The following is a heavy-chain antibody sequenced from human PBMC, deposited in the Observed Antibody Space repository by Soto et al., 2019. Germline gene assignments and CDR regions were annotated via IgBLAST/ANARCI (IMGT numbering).Heavy chain of an antibody. V-gene: IGHV4-59*12. CDR1: GASISADY. D-gene: IGHD5-12*01. J-gene: IGHJ6*03. CDR3: ARGPGVATPNPNTDSTKKYYYCTAV. Sequence: SETLSLTCSVSGASISADYWNWVRQPPGKGLEFIAYMHDSGNTNYNPSLRSRVTISVDKSKNQFSLKLSSVTAADTAVYYCARGPGVATPNPNTDSTKKYYYCTAVLRNATLVTV. CDR2: MHDSGNT.